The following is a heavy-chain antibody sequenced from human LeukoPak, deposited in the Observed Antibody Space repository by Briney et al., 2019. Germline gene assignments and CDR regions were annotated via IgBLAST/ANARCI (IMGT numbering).Heavy chain of an antibody. CDR3: ARLAVGVYYGMDV. D-gene: IGHD1-26*01. CDR1: GGSISRYY. J-gene: IGHJ6*02. CDR2: ISDSGST. V-gene: IGHV4-59*08. Sequence: SETLSLTCTVSGGSISRYYWSWIRQPPGKGLECIGYISDSGSTNYNPSLKSRVSISVDTSKNQFSLKVSPVGAADTAVYYCARLAVGVYYGMDVWGQGTTVTVSS.